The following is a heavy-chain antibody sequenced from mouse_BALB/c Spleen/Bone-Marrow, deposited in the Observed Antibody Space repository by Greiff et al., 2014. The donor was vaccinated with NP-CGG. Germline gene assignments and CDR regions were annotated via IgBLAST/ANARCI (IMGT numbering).Heavy chain of an antibody. D-gene: IGHD2-14*01. Sequence: VQLKESGAELVRSGASVKLSCTASGFNIKDYYMYWVKQRPEQGLEWIGWIDPENGDTEYAPKFQGKATMTADTSSNTAYLQLSSLTSEDTAVYYCKARDYRYEGYAMDNWGQGTSVTVSS. V-gene: IGHV14-4*02. CDR3: KARDYRYEGYAMDN. CDR2: IDPENGDT. CDR1: GFNIKDYY. J-gene: IGHJ4*01.